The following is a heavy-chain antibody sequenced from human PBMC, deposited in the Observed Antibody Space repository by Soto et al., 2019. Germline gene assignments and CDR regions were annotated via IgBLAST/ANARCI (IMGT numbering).Heavy chain of an antibody. V-gene: IGHV4-30-4*01. CDR3: ARRPENFWSGYPEAFDY. CDR1: GGSISNPDYY. CDR2: IFFNGET. Sequence: SETLSLTCTVSGGSISNPDYYWSWIRQPPGKGLEWIGSIFFNGETSFSPSLESRLSMSVDTSKNQFSLSLRSVAASDTAVYFCARRPENFWSGYPEAFDYWGPGTLVTVSS. D-gene: IGHD3-3*01. J-gene: IGHJ4*02.